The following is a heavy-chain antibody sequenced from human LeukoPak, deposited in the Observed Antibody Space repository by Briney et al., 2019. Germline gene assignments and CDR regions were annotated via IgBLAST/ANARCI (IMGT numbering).Heavy chain of an antibody. D-gene: IGHD6-19*01. Sequence: SETLSLTCAVYGGSFSGYYWSWIRQPPGKGLEWIGEINHSGSTNYNPSLKSRVTISVDTSKNQFSLKLSSVTAADTAVYYCARPGSGWSRRKRYYYYYMDVWGKGTTVTVSS. CDR1: GGSFSGYY. CDR2: INHSGST. J-gene: IGHJ6*03. V-gene: IGHV4-34*01. CDR3: ARPGSGWSRRKRYYYYYMDV.